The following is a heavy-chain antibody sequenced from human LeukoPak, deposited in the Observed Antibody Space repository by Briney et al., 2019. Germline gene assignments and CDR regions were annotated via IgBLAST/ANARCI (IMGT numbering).Heavy chain of an antibody. J-gene: IGHJ5*02. Sequence: GASVKVSCKASGYTFTCYYLHWVRHAPGQGLEWMGWINPNSGCTNYAQKFQGRGTMTRETSISTAYMELSRLRSDDTAVYHCARWSAMVTTYRGGNWFDPWGQGTLVTVSS. V-gene: IGHV1-2*02. CDR3: ARWSAMVTTYRGGNWFDP. CDR2: INPNSGCT. CDR1: GYTFTCYY. D-gene: IGHD5-18*01.